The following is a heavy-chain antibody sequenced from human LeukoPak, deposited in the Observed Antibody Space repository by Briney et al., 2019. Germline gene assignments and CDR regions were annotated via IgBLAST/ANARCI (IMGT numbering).Heavy chain of an antibody. Sequence: GGSLRLSCAASGFTFSSYAMHWVRQAPGKGLEWVAVISYDGSNKYYADSVKGRFTISRDNSKNTLYLQMNGLRAEDTAVYYCARDIVEGSHFDYWGQGTLVTVSS. CDR3: ARDIVEGSHFDY. V-gene: IGHV3-30-3*01. J-gene: IGHJ4*02. CDR1: GFTFSSYA. D-gene: IGHD3-16*02. CDR2: ISYDGSNK.